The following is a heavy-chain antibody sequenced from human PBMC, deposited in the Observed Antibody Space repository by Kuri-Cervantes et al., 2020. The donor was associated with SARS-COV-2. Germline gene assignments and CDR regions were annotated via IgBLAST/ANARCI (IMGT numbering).Heavy chain of an antibody. V-gene: IGHV4-38-2*02. Sequence: SETLSLTFTVSRYSIISGYYWGWIRQPPGKGLEWIGGIYHSGSTYYNPSLKSLVTISVDTSKNQFSLKLSSVTAAHTAVYYCARSGYYSRGATYYYMDVWDKGTTVTVSS. CDR2: IYHSGST. D-gene: IGHD3-22*01. CDR1: RYSIISGYY. J-gene: IGHJ6*03. CDR3: ARSGYYSRGATYYYMDV.